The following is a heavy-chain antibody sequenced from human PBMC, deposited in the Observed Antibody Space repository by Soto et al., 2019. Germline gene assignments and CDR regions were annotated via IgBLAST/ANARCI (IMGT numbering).Heavy chain of an antibody. CDR1: GYTFTNSI. CDR3: ARNHDFWVGRGGGMDV. CDR2: ISAYNGNR. V-gene: IGHV1-18*01. Sequence: ASVKVSCEASGYTFTNSIITWVRQAPGQGLEWMGWISAYNGNRQYAQKLQGGVTMTTESSTSTAYMELRSLTSDDTALYFCARNHDFWVGRGGGMDVWGQGTTVTVSS. J-gene: IGHJ6*02. D-gene: IGHD3-3*01.